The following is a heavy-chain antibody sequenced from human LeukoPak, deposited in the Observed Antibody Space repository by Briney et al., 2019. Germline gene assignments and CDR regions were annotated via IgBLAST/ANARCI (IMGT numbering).Heavy chain of an antibody. CDR2: ISSNGGST. J-gene: IGHJ4*02. CDR1: GFSLSISG. Sequence: GGSLRLSCEASGFSLSISGMNWVRQAPGKGLEYVSAISSNGGSTYYANSVKGRFTISRDNSKNTLYLQMGSLRAEDMAVYYCARPYYYDSSGYYYWGQGTLVTVSS. V-gene: IGHV3-64*01. D-gene: IGHD3-22*01. CDR3: ARPYYYDSSGYYY.